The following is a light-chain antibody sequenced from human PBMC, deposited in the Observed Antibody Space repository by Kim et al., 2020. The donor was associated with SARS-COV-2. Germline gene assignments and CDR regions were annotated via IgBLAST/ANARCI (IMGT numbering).Light chain of an antibody. J-gene: IGLJ2*01. CDR2: GKN. V-gene: IGLV3-19*01. CDR1: SLRSYY. CDR3: NSRDSNDNGV. Sequence: VALGQTIRITYQGDSLRSYYATWYQQKPGQAPILVIYGKNNRPSGIPDRFSGSSSGNTASLTITGTQAGDEADYYCNSRDSNDNGVFGGGTQLTVL.